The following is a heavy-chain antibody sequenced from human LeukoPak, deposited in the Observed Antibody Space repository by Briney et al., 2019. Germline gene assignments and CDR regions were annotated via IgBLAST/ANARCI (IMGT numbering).Heavy chain of an antibody. CDR1: GYAFTRHY. CDR2: IIPIFGTA. Sequence: SVKVSCKASGYAFTRHYMHWVRQAPGQGLEWMGGIIPIFGTANYAQKFQGRVTITADESTSTAYMELSSLRSEDTAVYYCARAYDYNIGGWYLDYWGQGTLVTVSS. J-gene: IGHJ4*02. D-gene: IGHD3-22*01. V-gene: IGHV1-69*13. CDR3: ARAYDYNIGGWYLDY.